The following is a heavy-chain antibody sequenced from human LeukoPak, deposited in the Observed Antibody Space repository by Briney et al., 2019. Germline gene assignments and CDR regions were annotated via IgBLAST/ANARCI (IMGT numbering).Heavy chain of an antibody. V-gene: IGHV3-30*02. CDR3: AKGASIAVAGTHNYYYYYMDV. Sequence: PGGSLRLSCAASGFTFSSDGMHWVRQAPGKGLEWVAFIRYDGSNKYYADSVKGRFTISRDNSKNTLYLQMNSLRAEDTAVYYCAKGASIAVAGTHNYYYYYMDVWGKGTTVTISS. CDR1: GFTFSSDG. J-gene: IGHJ6*03. D-gene: IGHD6-19*01. CDR2: IRYDGSNK.